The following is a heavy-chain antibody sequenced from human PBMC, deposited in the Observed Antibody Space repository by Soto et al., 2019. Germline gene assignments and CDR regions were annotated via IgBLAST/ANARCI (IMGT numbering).Heavy chain of an antibody. CDR1: GGSINNNF. V-gene: IGHV4-59*01. CDR2: VYYDGHT. Sequence: QVQLQESGPGLVKPLETLSLTCTVSGGSINNNFWGWIRQPPGKGLEWIGYVYYDGHTDYNPSLESRVSIAVDTSKNQLSLRLTSVTAADTAVYYCARDLFGGYCLDYWGQGALVTVSS. D-gene: IGHD5-12*01. CDR3: ARDLFGGYCLDY. J-gene: IGHJ4*02.